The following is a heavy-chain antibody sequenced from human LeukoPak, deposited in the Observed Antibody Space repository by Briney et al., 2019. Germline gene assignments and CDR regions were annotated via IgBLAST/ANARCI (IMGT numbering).Heavy chain of an antibody. D-gene: IGHD3-22*01. CDR3: AKVMGYDSSGYINY. CDR2: ISGSGGST. J-gene: IGHJ4*02. Sequence: GGALRLSCAASGFTFSSYAMSWVRQAPGKGLEWVSAISGSGGSTYYADSVKGRFTISRDNSKNTPYLQMNSLRAEDTAVYYCAKVMGYDSSGYINYWGQGTLVTVSS. V-gene: IGHV3-23*01. CDR1: GFTFSSYA.